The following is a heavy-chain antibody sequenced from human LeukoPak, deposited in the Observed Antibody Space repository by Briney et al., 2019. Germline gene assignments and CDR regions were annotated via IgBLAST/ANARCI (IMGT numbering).Heavy chain of an antibody. CDR1: GFTFSDYY. CDR2: ISSSGSTI. J-gene: IGHJ6*02. V-gene: IGHV3-11*01. D-gene: IGHD2-21*02. Sequence: PGGTLRLSCAASGFTFSDYYMSWIRQAPGKGLEWVSNISSSGSTIYYADSVKGRFTISRDNAKNSLYLQMNSLRAEDTAVYYCAREAGCGGGDCYRYYYYGMDVWGQGTTVTVSS. CDR3: AREAGCGGGDCYRYYYYGMDV.